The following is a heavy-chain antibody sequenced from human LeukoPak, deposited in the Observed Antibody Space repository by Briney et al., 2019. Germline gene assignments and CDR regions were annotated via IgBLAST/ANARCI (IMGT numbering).Heavy chain of an antibody. D-gene: IGHD3-22*01. J-gene: IGHJ6*02. CDR1: GGSISSYY. Sequence: SETLSLTCTVSGGSISSYYWSWIRQPPGKGLEWIGYIYYSGSTNYNPSLKSRVTISVDTSKNQFSLKLSSVTAADTAVYYCARDSSGYPLYYSGMDVWGQGTTVTVSS. CDR2: IYYSGST. CDR3: ARDSSGYPLYYSGMDV. V-gene: IGHV4-59*01.